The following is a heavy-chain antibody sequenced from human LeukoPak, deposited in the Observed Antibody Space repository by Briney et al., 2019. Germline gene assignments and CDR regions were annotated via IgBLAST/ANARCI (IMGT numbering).Heavy chain of an antibody. Sequence: ASVKVSCKASGYTFTGYYMHWVRQAPGQGLEWMGWINPNSGGTNYAQKFQGWVTMTRDTSISTAYMELSRLRSDDTAVYYCARAIAARKPSFDYWGQGTLVTVSS. D-gene: IGHD6-6*01. CDR1: GYTFTGYY. CDR3: ARAIAARKPSFDY. CDR2: INPNSGGT. J-gene: IGHJ4*02. V-gene: IGHV1-2*04.